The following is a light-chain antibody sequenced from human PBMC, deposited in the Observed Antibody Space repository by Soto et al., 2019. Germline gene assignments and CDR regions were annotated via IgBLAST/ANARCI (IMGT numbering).Light chain of an antibody. J-gene: IGLJ1*01. Sequence: QSVLTQPPSVSAAPGQKVTISCSGSSSNIGGNSVSWYRQLPATAPKLLIYDDNKRPSGIPDRFSGSKSGTSATLGITGFQTGDEADYYCGSWDSSLSAYVFGTGTKVTVL. V-gene: IGLV1-51*01. CDR2: DDN. CDR1: SSNIGGNS. CDR3: GSWDSSLSAYV.